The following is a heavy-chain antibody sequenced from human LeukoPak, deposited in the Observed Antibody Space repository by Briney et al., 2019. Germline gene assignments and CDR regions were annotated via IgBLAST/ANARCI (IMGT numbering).Heavy chain of an antibody. D-gene: IGHD3-16*01. CDR2: MYYTGST. CDR3: ARRGSSNYFDY. Sequence: SETLSLTCTVSGGSISSSGYFWGWIRQPPGKGLQWIGTMYYTGSTYYNPSLKSRVTISVDTSRNQFSLKLSSVTAADTAVYYCARRGSSNYFDYWGQGTLVTVSS. V-gene: IGHV4-39*01. J-gene: IGHJ4*02. CDR1: GGSISSSGYF.